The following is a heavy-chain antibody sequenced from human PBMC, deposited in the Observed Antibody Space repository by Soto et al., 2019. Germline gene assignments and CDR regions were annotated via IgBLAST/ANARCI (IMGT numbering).Heavy chain of an antibody. CDR1: GYTFTSYG. CDR2: ISAYNGNT. CDR3: ARGAILGGYSGYDASTYYYYMDV. Sequence: GASVKVSCKASGYTFTSYGISWVRQAPGQGLEWMGWISAYNGNTNYAQKLQGRVTMTTGTSTSTAYMELRSLRSDDTAVYYCARGAILGGYSGYDASTYYYYMDVWGKGTTVTVSS. J-gene: IGHJ6*03. D-gene: IGHD5-12*01. V-gene: IGHV1-18*01.